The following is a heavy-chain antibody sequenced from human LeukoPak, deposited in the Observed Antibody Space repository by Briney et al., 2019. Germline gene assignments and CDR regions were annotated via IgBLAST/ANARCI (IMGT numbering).Heavy chain of an antibody. CDR2: INPTGGST. D-gene: IGHD6-6*01. CDR1: GYTFTNYD. Sequence: ASVKVSCKASGYTFTNYDINWVRQAPGQGLEWMGIINPTGGSTTYAQKFQGRVTMTRDTSTSTVYMELSSLRSDDTAVYYCARTAARRFDYWGQGTLVTVSS. CDR3: ARTAARRFDY. J-gene: IGHJ4*02. V-gene: IGHV1-46*01.